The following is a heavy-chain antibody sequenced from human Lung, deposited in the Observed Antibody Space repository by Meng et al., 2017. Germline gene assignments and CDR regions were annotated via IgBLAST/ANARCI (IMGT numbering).Heavy chain of an antibody. Sequence: GSLRLSCTVSGYSISSDYYLGWIRQSPGTGLEWIGSIYNSGNTYYNPSLKSRVSISIDTSKNQFSLKLSAVTAADTAVDYCAGLLYYFDYWGQGTLVTVSS. CDR1: GYSISSDYY. J-gene: IGHJ4*02. CDR3: AGLLYYFDY. V-gene: IGHV4-38-2*02. D-gene: IGHD2-15*01. CDR2: IYNSGNT.